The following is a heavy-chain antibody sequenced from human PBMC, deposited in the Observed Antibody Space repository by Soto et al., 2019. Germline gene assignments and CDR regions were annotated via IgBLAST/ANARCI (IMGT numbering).Heavy chain of an antibody. CDR2: IFSNDEK. CDR1: GFSLSNARMG. Sequence: QVTLKESGPVLVKPTETLTLTCTVSGFSLSNARMGVSWIRQPPGKALEWLAHIFSNDEKSYSTSLKSRLTISKDTSKSQVVLTMTTMDPVDTATYYCARIPPYCSGGSCYSDYWGQGTLVTVSS. V-gene: IGHV2-26*01. J-gene: IGHJ4*02. D-gene: IGHD2-15*01. CDR3: ARIPPYCSGGSCYSDY.